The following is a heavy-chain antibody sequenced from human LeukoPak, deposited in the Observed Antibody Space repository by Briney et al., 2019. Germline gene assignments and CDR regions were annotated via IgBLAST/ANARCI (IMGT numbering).Heavy chain of an antibody. J-gene: IGHJ6*02. CDR3: ARDPGQKYYYYGMDV. CDR2: ISYDGSNK. V-gene: IGHV3-30-3*01. CDR1: GFTFSSYA. Sequence: GGSLRLSCAASGFTFSSYAMHWVRQAPGKGLEWVAVISYDGSNKYYADSVKGRFTISRDNSKNTLYLQMNSLRAEDTAVYYCARDPGQKYYYYGMDVWGQGTTVTVSS.